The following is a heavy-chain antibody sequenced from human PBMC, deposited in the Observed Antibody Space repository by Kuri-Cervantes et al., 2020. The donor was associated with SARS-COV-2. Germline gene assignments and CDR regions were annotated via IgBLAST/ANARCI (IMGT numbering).Heavy chain of an antibody. CDR1: GGSISSYY. Sequence: ESLRLSCTVSGGSISSYYWSWIRQPAGKGLEWIGRIYTSGSTNYNPSLKSRVTMSVDTSKNQFPLKLSSVTAADTAVYYCARDIGSGWYDYYYYYGMDVWGQGITVTVSS. V-gene: IGHV4-4*07. D-gene: IGHD6-19*01. J-gene: IGHJ6*02. CDR3: ARDIGSGWYDYYYYYGMDV. CDR2: IYTSGST.